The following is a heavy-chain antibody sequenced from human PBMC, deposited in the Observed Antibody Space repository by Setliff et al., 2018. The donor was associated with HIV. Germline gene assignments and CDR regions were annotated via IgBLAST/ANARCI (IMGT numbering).Heavy chain of an antibody. D-gene: IGHD3-10*01. J-gene: IGHJ4*02. CDR1: GYTFTYYP. CDR2: INTDNGYT. V-gene: IGHV1-3*04. CDR3: SVGAGGGGY. Sequence: ASVKVSCKASGYTFTYYPMHWVRQAPGQRLEWMGWINTDNGYTKYSQKFQGRVTITGDPSASTAYMGLSSLRSEDTAVYYCSVGAGGGGYWGQGTLVTVSS.